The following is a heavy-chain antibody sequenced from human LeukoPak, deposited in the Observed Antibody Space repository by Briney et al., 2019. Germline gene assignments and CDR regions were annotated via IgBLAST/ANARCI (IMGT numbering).Heavy chain of an antibody. D-gene: IGHD6-19*01. CDR3: ARDGLTYGMDV. J-gene: IGHJ6*02. V-gene: IGHV1-69*04. Sequence: SVKVSCKASGGTFSSYAISWVRQAPGQVLEWMGRIIPILGIANYAQKSQGRVTITADKSTSTAYMELSSLRSEDTAVYYCARDGLTYGMDVWGQGTTVTVSS. CDR1: GGTFSSYA. CDR2: IIPILGIA.